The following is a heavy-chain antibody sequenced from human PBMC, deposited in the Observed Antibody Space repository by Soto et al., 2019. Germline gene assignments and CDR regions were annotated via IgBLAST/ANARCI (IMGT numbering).Heavy chain of an antibody. D-gene: IGHD2-15*01. CDR1: GFNFGPFW. J-gene: IGHJ4*02. CDR3: ASGYCSGGSCYSLLY. V-gene: IGHV3-74*01. CDR2: INGDGNTI. Sequence: GGSLRLSCAASGFNFGPFWMHWVRQAPGKGLVWVSHINGDGNTIVYADSVKGRFTISRDNSKNTLYLQMNSLRAEDTAVYYCASGYCSGGSCYSLLYWGQGTLVTVSS.